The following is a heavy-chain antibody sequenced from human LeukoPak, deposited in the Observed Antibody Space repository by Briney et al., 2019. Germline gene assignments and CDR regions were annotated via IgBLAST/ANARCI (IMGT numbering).Heavy chain of an antibody. CDR2: ISGSGGST. CDR1: GGSISNSSHY. CDR3: AKDLNIVVVVAATSFDY. V-gene: IGHV3-23*01. Sequence: ETLSLTCTVSGGSISNSSHYWGWIRQPPGKGLEWVSAISGSGGSTYYADSVKGRFTISRDNSKNTLYLQMNSLRAEDTAVYYCAKDLNIVVVVAATSFDYWGQGTLVTVSS. D-gene: IGHD2-15*01. J-gene: IGHJ4*02.